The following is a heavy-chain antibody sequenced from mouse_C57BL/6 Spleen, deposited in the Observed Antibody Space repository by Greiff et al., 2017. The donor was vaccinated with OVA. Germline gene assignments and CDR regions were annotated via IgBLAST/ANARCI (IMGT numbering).Heavy chain of an antibody. CDR1: GYTFTSYW. J-gene: IGHJ4*01. V-gene: IGHV1-59*01. CDR2: IDPSDSYT. CDR3: AREELNYYAMDY. Sequence: QVQLKESGAELVRPGTSVKLSCKASGYTFTSYWMHWVKQRPGQGLEWIGVIDPSDSYTNYNQKFKGKATLTVDTSSSTAYMQLSSLTSEDTAVYYCAREELNYYAMDYWGQGTSVTVSS.